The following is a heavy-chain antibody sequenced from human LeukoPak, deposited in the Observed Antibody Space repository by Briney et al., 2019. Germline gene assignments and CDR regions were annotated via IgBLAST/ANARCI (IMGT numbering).Heavy chain of an antibody. J-gene: IGHJ3*02. Sequence: PSETLSLTCTVFGGSISSYYWSWIRQPPGKGLEWIGYIYYSGSTNYNPSLKSRVTISVDTSKNQFSLKLSSVTAADTAVYYCARDLYYDILTGYYGAFDIWGQGTMVTVSS. CDR1: GGSISSYY. CDR3: ARDLYYDILTGYYGAFDI. CDR2: IYYSGST. V-gene: IGHV4-59*01. D-gene: IGHD3-9*01.